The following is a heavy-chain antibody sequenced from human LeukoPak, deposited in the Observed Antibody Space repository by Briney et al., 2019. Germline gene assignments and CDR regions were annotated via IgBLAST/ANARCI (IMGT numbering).Heavy chain of an antibody. V-gene: IGHV4-59*01. D-gene: IGHD3-3*01. CDR2: IYYSGST. CDR3: ARGHNYDFWSGYEPNWFDP. J-gene: IGHJ5*02. CDR1: GGSISSYY. Sequence: SETLSLTCTVSGGSISSYYWSWIRQPPGKGLEWIGYIYYSGSTNYNPSLKSRVTISVDTSKNQFSLKLGSVTAADTAVYYCARGHNYDFWSGYEPNWFDPWGQGTLVTVSS.